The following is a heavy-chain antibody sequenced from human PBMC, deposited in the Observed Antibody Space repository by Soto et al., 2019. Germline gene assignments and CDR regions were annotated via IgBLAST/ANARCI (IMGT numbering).Heavy chain of an antibody. V-gene: IGHV3-23*01. J-gene: IGHJ4*02. CDR1: GFTFSSYA. CDR3: AKDFRRFWSGYSDY. D-gene: IGHD3-3*01. CDR2: ISGSGGST. Sequence: GSLRLSCAASGFTFSSYAMSWVRQAPGKGLEWVSAISGSGGSTYYADSVKGRFTISRDNSKNTLYLQMNSLRAEDTAVYYCAKDFRRFWSGYSDYWGQGTLVTVSS.